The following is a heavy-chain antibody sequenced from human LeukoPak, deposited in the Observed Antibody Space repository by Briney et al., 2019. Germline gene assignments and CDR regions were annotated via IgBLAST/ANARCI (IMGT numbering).Heavy chain of an antibody. D-gene: IGHD3-16*01. J-gene: IGHJ2*01. V-gene: IGHV3-30*04. CDR2: ISTDGSYK. Sequence: GSLRLSCAVSGFTFNSFPFHLVRQAPGQGLEWGEAISTDGSYKYHGDSVKGRFTIYRDNPMNTLYLQMNGPRPNDTAVYYCARSLIPGRWYFDLWGRGTLVTVSS. CDR1: GFTFNSFP. CDR3: ARSLIPGRWYFDL.